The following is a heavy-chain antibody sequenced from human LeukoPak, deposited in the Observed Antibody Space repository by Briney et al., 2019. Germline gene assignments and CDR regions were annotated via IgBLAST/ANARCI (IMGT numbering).Heavy chain of an antibody. Sequence: SVKVSCKASGGTFSSYAISWVRQAPEQGLEWMGGIIPIFGTANYAQKFQGRVTITADESTSTAYMELSSLRSEDTAVYYCARGLKGATVVTPFDYWGQGTLVTVSS. V-gene: IGHV1-69*01. CDR1: GGTFSSYA. CDR2: IIPIFGTA. D-gene: IGHD4-23*01. J-gene: IGHJ4*02. CDR3: ARGLKGATVVTPFDY.